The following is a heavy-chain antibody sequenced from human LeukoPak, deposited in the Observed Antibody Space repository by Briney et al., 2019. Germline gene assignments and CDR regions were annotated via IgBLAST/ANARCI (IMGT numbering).Heavy chain of an antibody. D-gene: IGHD3-10*01. Sequence: GGSLRLSCAASGFTFDDYAMHWVRQATGKGLEWVSGISWNSGSIGYADSVKGRFTISRDNAKNSLYLQMNSLRAEDAALYYCAKATPVGDYYYGMDVWGQGTTVTVSS. V-gene: IGHV3-9*01. CDR3: AKATPVGDYYYGMDV. CDR2: ISWNSGSI. CDR1: GFTFDDYA. J-gene: IGHJ6*02.